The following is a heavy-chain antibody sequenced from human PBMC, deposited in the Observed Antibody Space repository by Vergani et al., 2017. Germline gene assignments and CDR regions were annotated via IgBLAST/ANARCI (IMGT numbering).Heavy chain of an antibody. Sequence: VEAGGGLVQPGGSLRLSCTASGFTFQAFAFHLVRQVSGRGMEWVSGIDRNYGVKNGNSFEGRFSISRDNAKKAVFLQMNNLRHEDTALYFCVKDNDYDADGPVDLWGRGTLVTVSS. CDR2: IDRNYGVK. J-gene: IGHJ2*01. D-gene: IGHD3-16*01. CDR1: GFTFQAFA. V-gene: IGHV3-9*01. CDR3: VKDNDYDADGPVDL.